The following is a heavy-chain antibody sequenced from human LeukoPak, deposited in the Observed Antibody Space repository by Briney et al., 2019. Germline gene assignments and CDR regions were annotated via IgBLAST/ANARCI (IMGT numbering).Heavy chain of an antibody. Sequence: ASVKVSCKASGYTFTSYGISWVRQAPGQGLEWMGWISAYNGNTNYAQKLQGRVTMTTDTSTSTAYMELRSLRSDDTAVYYCARDHRAVRGVKGPLGYWGQGTLVTVSS. CDR1: GYTFTSYG. D-gene: IGHD3-10*01. J-gene: IGHJ4*02. CDR3: ARDHRAVRGVKGPLGY. CDR2: ISAYNGNT. V-gene: IGHV1-18*01.